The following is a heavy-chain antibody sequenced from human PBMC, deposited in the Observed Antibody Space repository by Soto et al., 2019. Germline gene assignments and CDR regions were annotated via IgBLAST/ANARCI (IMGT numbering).Heavy chain of an antibody. CDR2: TYHRSKWYN. CDR1: GYNVSSISVA. CDR3: ARVDYGMDV. J-gene: IGHJ6*02. Sequence: SQTLSLTCAISGYNVSSISVAWNWIRQSPSRGLEWLGRTYHRSKWYNEYAESVRGRITINPDTSTNQFSLQLNSVTPEDTAVYYCARVDYGMDVWGQGTTVTVSS. V-gene: IGHV6-1*01.